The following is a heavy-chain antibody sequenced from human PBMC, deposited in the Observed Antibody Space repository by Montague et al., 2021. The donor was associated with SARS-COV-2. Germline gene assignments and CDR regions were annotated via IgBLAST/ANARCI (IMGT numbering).Heavy chain of an antibody. Sequence: SETLSLTCAVSRGSFSNYYWTWIRQSPGKGLEWIGEINQSGAPNYTPSLKSRVTISLDTSKKQISLKLSSVTVADTAVFFCARGRPVQGSFRHFDSISSGALDIWGQGSLVIVSS. CDR1: RGSFSNYY. CDR3: ARGRPVQGSFRHFDSISSGALDI. CDR2: INQSGAP. J-gene: IGHJ3*02. V-gene: IGHV4-34*01. D-gene: IGHD3-9*01.